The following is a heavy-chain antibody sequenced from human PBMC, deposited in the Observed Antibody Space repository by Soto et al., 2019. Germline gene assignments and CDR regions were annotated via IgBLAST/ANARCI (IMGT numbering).Heavy chain of an antibody. CDR1: GFTFSSYG. J-gene: IGHJ6*02. D-gene: IGHD6-13*01. CDR3: AKVGDSSSDPPYYYYYGMDV. V-gene: IGHV3-30*18. CDR2: ISYDGSNK. Sequence: GGSLRLSCAASGFTFSSYGMHWVRQAPGKGLEWVAVISYDGSNKYYADSVKGRFTISRDNSKNTLYLQMNSLRAEDTAVYYCAKVGDSSSDPPYYYYYGMDVWGQGTTVTVSS.